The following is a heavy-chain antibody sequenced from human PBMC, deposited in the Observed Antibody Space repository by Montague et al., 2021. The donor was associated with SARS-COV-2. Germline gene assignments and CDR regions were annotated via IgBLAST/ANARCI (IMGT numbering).Heavy chain of an antibody. CDR1: GGSISTSY. J-gene: IGHJ4*02. CDR2: IYYTGET. Sequence: SETLSLTCTVSGGSISTSYWSWIRLPPGKALEWLGYIYYTGETTXNPSLKSRVTISVDTSRSQFSLRLTSVTAADTAVYFCARFWSGYVDKWSQGTLVTVSS. V-gene: IGHV4-59*01. D-gene: IGHD3-3*01. CDR3: ARFWSGYVDK.